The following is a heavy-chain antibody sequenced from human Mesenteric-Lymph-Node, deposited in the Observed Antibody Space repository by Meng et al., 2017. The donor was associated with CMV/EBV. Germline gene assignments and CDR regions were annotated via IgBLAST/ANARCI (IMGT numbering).Heavy chain of an antibody. CDR1: GGTFSSYA. Sequence: KVSCKASGGTFSSYAISWVRQAPGQGLEWMGGIIPILGIANYAQKFQGRVTITADKSTSTAYMELSSLRSEDTAVYYCATHNVTGDLLGGDYWGQGTLVTVSS. J-gene: IGHJ4*02. D-gene: IGHD7-27*01. CDR3: ATHNVTGDLLGGDY. V-gene: IGHV1-69*10. CDR2: IIPILGIA.